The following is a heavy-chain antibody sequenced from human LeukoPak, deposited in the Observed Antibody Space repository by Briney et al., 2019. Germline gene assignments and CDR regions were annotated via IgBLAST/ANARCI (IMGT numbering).Heavy chain of an antibody. D-gene: IGHD6-13*01. CDR3: AKTADGSYYYGMDV. Sequence: GGSLRLSCAASGFTFSSYAMTWVRQAPGKGLEWVSGLSGSGGSTYYADYVKGRFIISRDNSKNTLFLQMNSLRAEDTAVYYCAKTADGSYYYGMDVWGQGTTVTASS. J-gene: IGHJ6*02. CDR2: LSGSGGST. V-gene: IGHV3-23*01. CDR1: GFTFSSYA.